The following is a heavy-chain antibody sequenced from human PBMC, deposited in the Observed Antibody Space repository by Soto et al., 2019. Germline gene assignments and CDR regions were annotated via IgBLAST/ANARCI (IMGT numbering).Heavy chain of an antibody. V-gene: IGHV4-59*08. CDR3: ARRWGRTSDY. CDR2: IYYSGST. Sequence: SETLSLTCTGSGGSISSYYWSWIRQPPGKGLEWIGYIYYSGSTNYNPSLKSRVTISVDTSKNQFSLKLSSVTAADTAVYYCARRWGRTSDYWRQGTLVTVSS. CDR1: GGSISSYY. J-gene: IGHJ4*02. D-gene: IGHD7-27*01.